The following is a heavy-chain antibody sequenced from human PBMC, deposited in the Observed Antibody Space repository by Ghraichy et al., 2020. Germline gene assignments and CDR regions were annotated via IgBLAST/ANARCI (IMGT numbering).Heavy chain of an antibody. D-gene: IGHD4-17*01. Sequence: SETLSLTCTVSGGSISSSSDYWGWIRQPPGKGLEWIGSIYYSGSTYYNPSLKSRVTISVDTSKNQFSLKLSSVTAADTAVYYCARLRSPVTPYDPSLLNYYYGMDVWGQGTTVTVSS. CDR1: GGSISSSSDY. V-gene: IGHV4-39*01. CDR2: IYYSGST. CDR3: ARLRSPVTPYDPSLLNYYYGMDV. J-gene: IGHJ6*02.